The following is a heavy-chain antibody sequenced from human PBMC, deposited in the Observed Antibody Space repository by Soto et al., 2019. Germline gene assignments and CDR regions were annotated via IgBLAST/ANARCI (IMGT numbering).Heavy chain of an antibody. CDR3: ARGGRQQQYYFDY. V-gene: IGHV3-7*01. CDR2: IKQDGSEK. CDR1: GFTFSSYW. Sequence: GGSLRLSCAASGFTFSSYWMSWVRQAPGKGLEWVANIKQDGSEKYYVDSVKGRFTISRDNAKNSLYLQMNSLRAEDTAVYYCARGGRQQQYYFDYWGQGTLVTVSS. D-gene: IGHD1-1*01. J-gene: IGHJ4*02.